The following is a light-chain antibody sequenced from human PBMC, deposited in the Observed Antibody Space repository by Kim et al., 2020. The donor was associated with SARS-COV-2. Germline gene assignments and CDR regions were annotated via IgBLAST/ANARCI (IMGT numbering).Light chain of an antibody. CDR1: SLRSYY. CDR2: GKN. CDR3: NSRDSSGNLWV. V-gene: IGLV3-19*01. J-gene: IGLJ3*02. Sequence: SSELTQDPAVSVALGQTVRITCQGDSLRSYYASWYQQKPGQAPVLVIYGKNNRPSGMPDRFSGSSSGNTASLTITGAQAEDEADYYCNSRDSSGNLWVFG.